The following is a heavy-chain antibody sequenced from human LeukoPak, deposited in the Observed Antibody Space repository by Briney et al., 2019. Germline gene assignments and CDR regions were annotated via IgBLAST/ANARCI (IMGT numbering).Heavy chain of an antibody. CDR3: AKESNPRTYYDILTGYFDY. CDR1: GFIFSSHG. V-gene: IGHV3-23*01. D-gene: IGHD3-9*01. Sequence: PGGSLRLSCAASGFIFSSHGMNWVRQAPGKGLEWVSGISPSGDITYYADSVKGRFTISRDNSKNTVYLQMNSLRAEDTAVYYCAKESNPRTYYDILTGYFDYWGQGTLVTVSS. CDR2: ISPSGDIT. J-gene: IGHJ4*02.